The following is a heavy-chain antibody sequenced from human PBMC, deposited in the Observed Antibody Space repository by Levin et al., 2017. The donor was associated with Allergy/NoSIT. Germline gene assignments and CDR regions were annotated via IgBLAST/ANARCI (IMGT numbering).Heavy chain of an antibody. D-gene: IGHD2-15*01. Sequence: PGGSLRLSCAASGFQFSLYGMHWVRQAPGKGLEWVALIVFDGNDQYYADSVKGRFTISRDNSKNTLYLQMSSLRGNDTAIYYCAKRGYCSGNTCQSHDAIDVWGQGTLVIVSS. V-gene: IGHV3-30*18. J-gene: IGHJ3*01. CDR2: IVFDGNDQ. CDR3: AKRGYCSGNTCQSHDAIDV. CDR1: GFQFSLYG.